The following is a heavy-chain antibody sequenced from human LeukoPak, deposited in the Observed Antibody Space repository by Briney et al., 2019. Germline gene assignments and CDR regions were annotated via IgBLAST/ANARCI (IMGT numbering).Heavy chain of an antibody. CDR3: ARARKWYYGSGSNYPYYFDY. V-gene: IGHV4-34*01. CDR1: GGSFSGYY. Sequence: SETLSLTCAVYGGSFSGYYWSWIRQPPGKGLEWIGEINHSGSTNYNPSLKSRVTISVDTSKNQFSLKLSSVTAADTAVYYCARARKWYYGSGSNYPYYFDYWGQGTLVTVSS. CDR2: INHSGST. J-gene: IGHJ4*02. D-gene: IGHD3-10*01.